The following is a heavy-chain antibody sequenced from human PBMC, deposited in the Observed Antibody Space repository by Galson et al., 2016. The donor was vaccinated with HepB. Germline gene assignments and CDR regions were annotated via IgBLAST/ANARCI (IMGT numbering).Heavy chain of an antibody. CDR1: GFTFRSFA. Sequence: SLRLSCAASGFTFRSFAMHWVRQAPGKGLEWVAVISYDGTTKHYSDFVKGRFTTSRDHSTTTLHLQNNSLRPDDTARYYCVKRAKYSGDDVDLCGPGTAVTGSS. CDR2: ISYDGTTK. J-gene: IGHJ5*02. D-gene: IGHD5-12*01. CDR3: VKRAKYSGDDVDL. V-gene: IGHV3-30*18.